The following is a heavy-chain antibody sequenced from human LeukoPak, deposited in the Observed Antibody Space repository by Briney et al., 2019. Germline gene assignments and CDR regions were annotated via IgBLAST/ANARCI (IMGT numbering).Heavy chain of an antibody. CDR2: INHSGST. Sequence: PSETLSLTCAVYGGSFSGYYWSWIRQPPGKGLEWIGEINHSGSTNYNPSLKSRVTISVDTSKNQFSLKLSSVTAADTAVYYCARWGKLTDDYWGQGTLVTVSS. J-gene: IGHJ4*02. V-gene: IGHV4-34*01. CDR3: ARWGKLTDDY. CDR1: GGSFSGYY. D-gene: IGHD3-16*01.